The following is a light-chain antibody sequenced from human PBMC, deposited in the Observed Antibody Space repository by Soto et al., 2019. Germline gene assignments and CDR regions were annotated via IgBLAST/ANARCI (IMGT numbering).Light chain of an antibody. CDR2: DAS. CDR3: QQYGDWPPDT. J-gene: IGKJ2*01. CDR1: QSVSRN. V-gene: IGKV3-15*01. Sequence: EIVLAQSPATLSLSPGERAILSCRASQSVSRNLAWYQQKPGQPPRLLIYDASTRATGVPARFGGSGSGTEFTLTISGLQSEDFAVYYCQQYGDWPPDTFGQGTKVEI.